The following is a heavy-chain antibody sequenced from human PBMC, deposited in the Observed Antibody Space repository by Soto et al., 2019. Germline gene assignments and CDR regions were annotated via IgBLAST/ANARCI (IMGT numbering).Heavy chain of an antibody. D-gene: IGHD2-15*01. J-gene: IGHJ6*02. CDR2: ISSSSSYI. V-gene: IGHV3-21*01. Sequence: EVQLVESGGGLVKPGGSLRLSCAASGFTFSSYSMNWVRQAPGKGLEWVSSISSSSSYIYYADSVKGRFTISRDNAKNSLYLQMNSLRAEDTAVYYCARDKREGRNIVVVVAASRGGVYYGMDVWGQGTTVTVSS. CDR1: GFTFSSYS. CDR3: ARDKREGRNIVVVVAASRGGVYYGMDV.